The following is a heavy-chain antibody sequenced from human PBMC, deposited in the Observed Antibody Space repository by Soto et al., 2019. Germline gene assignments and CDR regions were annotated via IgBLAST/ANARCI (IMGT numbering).Heavy chain of an antibody. V-gene: IGHV4-31*03. D-gene: IGHD2-2*01. Sequence: SETLSLTCTVSGGSISSGGYYWSWIRQHPGKGLEWIGYIYYNGSTYYNPSLKSRVTISVDTSKNQFSLKLSSVTAADTAVYYCARVGYCTSTSCYDFDYWGQGTLVTVSS. CDR3: ARVGYCTSTSCYDFDY. CDR2: IYYNGST. J-gene: IGHJ4*02. CDR1: GGSISSGGYY.